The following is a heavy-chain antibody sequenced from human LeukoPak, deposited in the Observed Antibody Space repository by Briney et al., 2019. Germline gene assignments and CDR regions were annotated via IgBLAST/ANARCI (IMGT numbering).Heavy chain of an antibody. CDR1: GGTFSSYA. CDR3: ARDRQFGGYSYGLYYYYMDV. V-gene: IGHV1-69*05. D-gene: IGHD5-18*01. J-gene: IGHJ6*03. Sequence: ASVKVSCKASGGTFSSYAISWVRQAPGQGLEWMGRIIPIFGTANYAQKFQGRVTITTDESTSTAYMELSSLRSEDTAVYYCARDRQFGGYSYGLYYYYMDVWGKGTTVTVSS. CDR2: IIPIFGTA.